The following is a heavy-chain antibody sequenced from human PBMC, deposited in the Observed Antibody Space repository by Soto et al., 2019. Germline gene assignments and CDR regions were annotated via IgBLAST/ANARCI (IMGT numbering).Heavy chain of an antibody. V-gene: IGHV4-39*01. CDR1: GGSISSSSYY. D-gene: IGHD6-19*01. CDR2: IYYSGST. J-gene: IGHJ4*02. CDR3: ARLRYSSGWEVSDY. Sequence: QLQLQESGPGLVKPSETLSLTCTVSGGSISSSSYYWGWIRQPPGKGLEWIGSIYYSGSTYYNPSLKSRVTITVDTSKNQFSLKQSSVTAGDTAVYYCARLRYSSGWEVSDYWGQGTLVTVSS.